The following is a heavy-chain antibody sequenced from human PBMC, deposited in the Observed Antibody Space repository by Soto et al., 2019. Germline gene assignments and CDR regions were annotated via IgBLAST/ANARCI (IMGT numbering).Heavy chain of an antibody. D-gene: IGHD1-26*01. CDR1: VGTFSNDA. CDR2: IIPILDVT. Sequence: QVQLVQSGAEVKKPGSSVKVSCKASVGTFSNDAVIWVRQAPGQGLEWMGRIIPILDVTNYAQKFQGRVTISADKSTSTAYMELSSLRAEDTAVYYCARSIVEPTTASDYWGQGTLVTVSS. CDR3: ARSIVEPTTASDY. J-gene: IGHJ4*02. V-gene: IGHV1-69*02.